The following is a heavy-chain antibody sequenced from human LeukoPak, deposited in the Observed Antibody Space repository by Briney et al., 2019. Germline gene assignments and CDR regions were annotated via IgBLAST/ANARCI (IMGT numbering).Heavy chain of an antibody. CDR1: GGTFSSYA. D-gene: IGHD4-23*01. CDR3: ARGGNSGTFDY. V-gene: IGHV1-69*05. J-gene: IGHJ4*02. CDR2: IIPIFGTA. Sequence: PVKVSXKASGGTFSSYAISWVRQAPGQGLEWMGGIIPIFGTANYAQKFQGRVTITTDESTSTAYMELSSLRSEDTAVYYCARGGNSGTFDYWGQGTLVTVSS.